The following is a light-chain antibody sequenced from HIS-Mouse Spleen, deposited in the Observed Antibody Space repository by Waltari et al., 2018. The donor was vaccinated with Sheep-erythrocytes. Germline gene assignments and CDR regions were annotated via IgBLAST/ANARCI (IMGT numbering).Light chain of an antibody. V-gene: IGLV2-14*03. J-gene: IGLJ1*01. Sequence: QSALTQPASVSGSPGQSITISCTGTSSDVGGYNYVSWYQQPPGKAPKLMIYDVSNRPSGVSNRFSGSVSGNTASLTISGLQAEDEADYYCSSYTSSSTLVFGTGTKVTVL. CDR2: DVS. CDR1: SSDVGGYNY. CDR3: SSYTSSSTLV.